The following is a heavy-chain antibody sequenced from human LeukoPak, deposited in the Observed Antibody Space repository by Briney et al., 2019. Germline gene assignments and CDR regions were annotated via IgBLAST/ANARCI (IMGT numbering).Heavy chain of an antibody. CDR3: AREGYSGYKIDY. V-gene: IGHV4-61*02. J-gene: IGHJ4*02. D-gene: IGHD5-12*01. CDR2: IYTSGST. CDR1: GGSISSGSYY. Sequence: PSETLSLTCTVSGGSISSGSYYWSWIRQPAGKGLEWIGRIYTSGSTNYNPSLKSRVTISVDTSKNQFSLKLSSVTAADTAVYYCAREGYSGYKIDYWGQGTLVTVSS.